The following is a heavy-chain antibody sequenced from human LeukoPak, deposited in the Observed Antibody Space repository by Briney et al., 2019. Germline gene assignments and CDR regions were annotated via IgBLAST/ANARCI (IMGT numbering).Heavy chain of an antibody. CDR1: GFTFSSYG. V-gene: IGHV3-33*03. Sequence: PGRSLRLSCAASGFTFSSYGMHWVRQAPGKGLEWVAVIWYDGSNKYHADSVKGRFTISRDNAKNTLYLQMNSLRAEDSAVYYCVSLDGVYYYHMDVWGQGTTVIVSS. CDR2: IWYDGSNK. CDR3: VSLDGVYYYHMDV. D-gene: IGHD3/OR15-3a*01. J-gene: IGHJ6*02.